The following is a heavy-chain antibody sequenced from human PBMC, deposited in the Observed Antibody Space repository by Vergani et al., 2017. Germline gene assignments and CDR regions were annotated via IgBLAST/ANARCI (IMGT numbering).Heavy chain of an antibody. CDR2: IYPGDSDN. Sequence: EVQLVQSGAEVKKPGASLKISCKGSGYSFTSYWIGWVSQMPGKSLEWMGIIYPGDSDNRYSPSFQGQVTISADKSISTAFLQWSSLKASDTAMYYCARLLGYCSGGSCYPPANAFDIWGQGTMVTVSS. J-gene: IGHJ3*02. V-gene: IGHV5-51*01. CDR3: ARLLGYCSGGSCYPPANAFDI. CDR1: GYSFTSYW. D-gene: IGHD2-15*01.